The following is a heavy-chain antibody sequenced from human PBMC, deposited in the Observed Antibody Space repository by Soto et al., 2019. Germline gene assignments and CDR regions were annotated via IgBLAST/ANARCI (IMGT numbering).Heavy chain of an antibody. CDR3: ARRGVVRGSNPYYYYYYMDV. D-gene: IGHD3-10*01. V-gene: IGHV1-18*01. CDR2: INPYSGDT. Sequence: ASVKVSCKASGYTFTSYGISWVRQAPGQGLEWMGWINPYSGDTNYAQKLQGRVTMTRDTSISTAYMELRRLRSDDTAVYYCARRGVVRGSNPYYYYYYMDVWGKGTTVTVSS. J-gene: IGHJ6*03. CDR1: GYTFTSYG.